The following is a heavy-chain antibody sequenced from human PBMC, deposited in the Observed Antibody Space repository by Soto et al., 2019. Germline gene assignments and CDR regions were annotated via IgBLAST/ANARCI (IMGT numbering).Heavy chain of an antibody. D-gene: IGHD2-2*02. J-gene: IGHJ6*02. Sequence: PSETLSLTCTVSGGSVSSSFFYWSWVRQPPGQRLEWIGYIYYTGTTNYNPSLASRVAMSVDTSKNQFFLKLSSVTAADTALYYCARAVPAAIFSYYGMDVWGQGTTVTVSS. CDR2: IYYTGTT. V-gene: IGHV4-61*01. CDR1: GGSVSSSFFY. CDR3: ARAVPAAIFSYYGMDV.